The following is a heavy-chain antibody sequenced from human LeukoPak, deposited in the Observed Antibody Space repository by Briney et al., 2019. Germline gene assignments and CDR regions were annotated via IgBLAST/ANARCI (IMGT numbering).Heavy chain of an antibody. D-gene: IGHD3-16*01. V-gene: IGHV1-69*05. CDR2: IIPIFGTA. CDR3: AREGYDSVWGSTKSFDY. Sequence: SVKVSCKASGGTFSSYAISWVRQAPGQGLELMGRIIPIFGTANYAQKFQGRVTITTDESTSTAYMELSSLRSEDTAVYYCAREGYDSVWGSTKSFDYWGQGTLVSVSS. CDR1: GGTFSSYA. J-gene: IGHJ4*02.